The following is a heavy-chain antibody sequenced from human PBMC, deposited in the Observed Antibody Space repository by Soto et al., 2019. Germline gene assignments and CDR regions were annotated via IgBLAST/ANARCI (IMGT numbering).Heavy chain of an antibody. CDR3: AKDTRYDDYVRWFDS. CDR1: GFTFGSYA. V-gene: IGHV3-23*01. D-gene: IGHD4-17*01. J-gene: IGHJ5*01. Sequence: EVHLLESGGGLVQPGGSLRLSCTASGFTFGSYAMTWVRQAPGRGLEGVSGITASGGRTYYADSVKGRFTISRDNSKSTLYLQMNSLRAEDTALYYCAKDTRYDDYVRWFDSWGQGTLVTVSS. CDR2: ITASGGRT.